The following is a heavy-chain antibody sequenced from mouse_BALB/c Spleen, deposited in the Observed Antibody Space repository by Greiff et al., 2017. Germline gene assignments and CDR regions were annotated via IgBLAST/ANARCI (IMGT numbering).Heavy chain of an antibody. Sequence: EVHLVESGGGLVKPGGSLKLSCAASGFTFSDYYMYWVRQTPEKRLEWVATISDGGSYTYYPDSVKGRFTISRDNAKNNLYLQMSSLKSEDTAMYYCARDPIYYDYDGFAYWGQGTLVTVSA. D-gene: IGHD2-4*01. J-gene: IGHJ3*01. CDR1: GFTFSDYY. CDR3: ARDPIYYDYDGFAY. V-gene: IGHV5-4*02. CDR2: ISDGGSYT.